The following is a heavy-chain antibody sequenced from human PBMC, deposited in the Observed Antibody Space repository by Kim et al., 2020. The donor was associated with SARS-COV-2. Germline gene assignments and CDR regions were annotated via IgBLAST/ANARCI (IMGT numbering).Heavy chain of an antibody. D-gene: IGHD1-26*01. Sequence: SETLSLTCAVYGGSFSGFYWGWIRQPPGKGLEWIGEISHSGSTNYNPSLKSRVTISRDTSKKHFSLKLTSVTAADTAVYYCAHRSGNLNFDYWGQGTLVTVSS. J-gene: IGHJ4*02. CDR3: AHRSGNLNFDY. V-gene: IGHV4-34*01. CDR1: GGSFSGFY. CDR2: ISHSGST.